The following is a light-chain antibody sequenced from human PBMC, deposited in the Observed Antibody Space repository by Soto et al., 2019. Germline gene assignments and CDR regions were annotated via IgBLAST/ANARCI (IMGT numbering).Light chain of an antibody. CDR3: QQYNSYSGT. CDR2: KAS. Sequence: DIQMTQSPSTLSASVGDRATITCRASQSVSTSLAWYQQKPGKAPKLLIFKASALESGVPSRFSGSGSGTEFTLTISSLQPDDFATYYCQQYNSYSGTFGQGTKVDIK. CDR1: QSVSTS. J-gene: IGKJ1*01. V-gene: IGKV1-5*03.